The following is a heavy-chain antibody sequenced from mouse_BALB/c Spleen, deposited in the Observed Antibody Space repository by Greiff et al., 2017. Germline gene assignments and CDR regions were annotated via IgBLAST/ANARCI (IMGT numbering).Heavy chain of an antibody. CDR3: ARVLAPGAMDY. CDR1: GFSLTSYG. V-gene: IGHV2-9*02. J-gene: IGHJ4*01. Sequence: VKLVESGPGLVAPSQSLSITCTVSGFSLTSYGVHWVRQPPGKGLEWLGVIWAGGSTNYNSALMSRLSISKDNSKSQVFLKMNSLQTDDTAMYYCARVLAPGAMDYWGQGTSVTVSS. CDR2: IWAGGST.